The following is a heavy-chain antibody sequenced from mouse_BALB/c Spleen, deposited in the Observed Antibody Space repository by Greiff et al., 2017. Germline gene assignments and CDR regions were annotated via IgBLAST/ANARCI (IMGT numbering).Heavy chain of an antibody. CDR1: GFSLTSYG. Sequence: QVQLKESGPGLVAPSQSLSITCTVSGFSLTSYGVHWVRQPPGKGLEWLGVIWAGGSTNYNSALMSRLSISKDNSKSQVFLKMNSLQTDDTAMYYCARGGGYDGPAWFAYWGQGTLVTVSA. D-gene: IGHD2-14*01. CDR2: IWAGGST. J-gene: IGHJ3*01. V-gene: IGHV2-9*02. CDR3: ARGGGYDGPAWFAY.